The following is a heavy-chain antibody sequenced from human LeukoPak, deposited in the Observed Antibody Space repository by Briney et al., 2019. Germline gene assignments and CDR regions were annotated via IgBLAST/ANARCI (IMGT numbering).Heavy chain of an antibody. CDR3: ARDYYYDSSGYWDYYFDY. Sequence: GRSLRLSCAASGFTFSRFGMHWVRQAPGKGLEWVAVIWYDGSNKYYADSVKGRFTTSRDNSKNTLYLEMNSLRAEDTVVYYCARDYYYDSSGYWDYYFDYWGQGTLVSVSS. CDR1: GFTFSRFG. J-gene: IGHJ4*02. D-gene: IGHD3-22*01. CDR2: IWYDGSNK. V-gene: IGHV3-33*01.